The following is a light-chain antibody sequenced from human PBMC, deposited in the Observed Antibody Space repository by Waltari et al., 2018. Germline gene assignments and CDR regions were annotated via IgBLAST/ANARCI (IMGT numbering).Light chain of an antibody. CDR2: DVS. CDR1: GSDY. V-gene: IGLV2-11*01. CDR3: CSFEDTWV. Sequence: QSALTQPRSVSGSAGQSVTISCTGTGSDYVSWYQQLPGKAPKLVIYDVSKRPSGVPDRFSGSKSGTSASLTVSGLQAEDEADYYCCSFEDTWVFGGGTKLTVL. J-gene: IGLJ3*02.